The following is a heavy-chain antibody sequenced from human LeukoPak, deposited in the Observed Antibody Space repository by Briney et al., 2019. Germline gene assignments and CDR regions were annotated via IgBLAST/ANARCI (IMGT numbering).Heavy chain of an antibody. CDR3: ARDPGYCSGGSCYGDFYFDY. D-gene: IGHD2-15*01. J-gene: IGHJ4*02. V-gene: IGHV4-4*07. CDR2: IYTSGST. Sequence: SETLSLTCTVSGGSISSYYWSWIRQPAGKGLEWIGRIYTSGSTNYNPSLKSRVTMSVDTSKNQFSLKLSSVTAADTAVYYCARDPGYCSGGSCYGDFYFDYWGQGTLVTVSS. CDR1: GGSISSYY.